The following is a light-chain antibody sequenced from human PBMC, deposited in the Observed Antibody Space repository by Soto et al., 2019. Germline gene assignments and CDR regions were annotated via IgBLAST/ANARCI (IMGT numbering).Light chain of an antibody. CDR3: QHRFNWPWT. J-gene: IGKJ1*01. Sequence: DIQMTQSPSTLSASVGDRVTIICRASQSISSWLAWYQQKGGKAPKLLISKASNLDSGVPSRFSGSGSGTEFNLTISSLEPEDFAVYYCQHRFNWPWTFGQGTKVDIK. V-gene: IGKV1-5*03. CDR1: QSISSW. CDR2: KAS.